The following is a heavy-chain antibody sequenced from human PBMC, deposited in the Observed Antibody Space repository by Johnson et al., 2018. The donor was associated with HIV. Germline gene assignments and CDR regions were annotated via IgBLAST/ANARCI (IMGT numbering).Heavy chain of an antibody. V-gene: IGHV3-74*01. CDR3: ARDDIRDGKSFDI. Sequence: VQLVESGGGLVQPGGSLRLSCAASGFIFSDSWMHWVRQAPGQGLVWVSRINTDGSATRYADSVKGRFTISRDNAKNTLYLQMNSLRAEDTAVYYCARDDIRDGKSFDIWGQGTMVTVSS. CDR1: GFIFSDSW. CDR2: INTDGSAT. J-gene: IGHJ3*02.